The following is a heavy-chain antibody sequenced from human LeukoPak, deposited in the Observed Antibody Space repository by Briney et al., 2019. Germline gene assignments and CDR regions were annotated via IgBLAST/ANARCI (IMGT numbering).Heavy chain of an antibody. Sequence: SETLSLTCTVSGGSLWSFYWSWVRQPAGKGLEWIGRLYNNGSTNYSPSLKSRVIMSFDPSKNQFSLKLNSVTAADTAVYYCVRGVGGEYFYFDRWGQGALVTVSA. J-gene: IGHJ4*02. CDR2: LYNNGST. V-gene: IGHV4-4*07. CDR1: GGSLWSFY. CDR3: VRGVGGEYFYFDR. D-gene: IGHD1-26*01.